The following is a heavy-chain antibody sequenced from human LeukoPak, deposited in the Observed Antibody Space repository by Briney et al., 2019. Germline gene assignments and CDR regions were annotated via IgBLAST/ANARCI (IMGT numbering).Heavy chain of an antibody. Sequence: GGSLRLSCAASGFTFSNFAMNWVRQAPGKGLEWVSGLSGSGANTYYADSVKGRFTISRDNSKNTMYLQMNSLRAEDTAVYYCAKCQYYNILTGYYRPLDSRGQGTLVAVSS. J-gene: IGHJ4*02. V-gene: IGHV3-23*01. CDR3: AKCQYYNILTGYYRPLDS. CDR2: LSGSGANT. D-gene: IGHD3-9*01. CDR1: GFTFSNFA.